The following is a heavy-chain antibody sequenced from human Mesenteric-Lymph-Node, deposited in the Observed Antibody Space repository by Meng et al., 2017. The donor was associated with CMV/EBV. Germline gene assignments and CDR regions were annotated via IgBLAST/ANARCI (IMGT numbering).Heavy chain of an antibody. CDR1: GFSVSDNS. V-gene: IGHV3-53*01. CDR2: IYKSGST. Sequence: GGSLRLSCVASGFSVSDNSMSWVRQAPGKGLEWVSEIYKSGSTYHSDSVRGRFSISKDSSDNTAYLQMKSLRGEDTAMYYCARHVGGNWFDLWGQGSLVTVSS. J-gene: IGHJ5*02. CDR3: ARHVGGNWFDL. D-gene: IGHD3-16*01.